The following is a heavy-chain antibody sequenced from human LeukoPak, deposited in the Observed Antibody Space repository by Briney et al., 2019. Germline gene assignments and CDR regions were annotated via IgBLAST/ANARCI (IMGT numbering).Heavy chain of an antibody. CDR2: IYTSGST. D-gene: IGHD3-10*01. CDR1: GGSISSYY. Sequence: PSETLSLTCTVSGGSISSYYWSWIRQPAGKGLEWIGRIYTSGSTYYNPSLKSRVTISVDTSKNQFSLKLSSVTAADTAVYYCARVGDYYGSGSYAFDIWGQGTMVTVSS. J-gene: IGHJ3*02. V-gene: IGHV4-4*07. CDR3: ARVGDYYGSGSYAFDI.